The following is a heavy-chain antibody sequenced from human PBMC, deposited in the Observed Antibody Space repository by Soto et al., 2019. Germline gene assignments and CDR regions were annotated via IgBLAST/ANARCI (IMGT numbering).Heavy chain of an antibody. D-gene: IGHD2-15*01. J-gene: IGHJ4*02. CDR1: GGSINTFY. Sequence: LSLTCTVPGGSINTFYWSWIRQPPGKELEWIGYVFYTGDTNYNPSLQSRVTISVDTSKNQFSLKLSSVTAADTAVYYCARGGYGYCSGGSCYPTRGFDYWGQGTLVTVSS. CDR3: ARGGYGYCSGGSCYPTRGFDY. V-gene: IGHV4-59*12. CDR2: VFYTGDT.